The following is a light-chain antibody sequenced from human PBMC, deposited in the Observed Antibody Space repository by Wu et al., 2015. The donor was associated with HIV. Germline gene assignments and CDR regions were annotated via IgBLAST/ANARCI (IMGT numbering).Light chain of an antibody. V-gene: IGKV1-39*01. CDR2: GAS. CDR1: QSVSGY. CDR3: QHTYSIPWT. Sequence: DVQMTQSPSSLSASVGDRVAITCRTSQSVSGYLNWYQQKPREAPRLLIYGASTLHSGVPARFSGSGSGTDFTLTINSLQPEDFATYYCQHTYSIPWTFGQGDQRWKS. J-gene: IGKJ1*01.